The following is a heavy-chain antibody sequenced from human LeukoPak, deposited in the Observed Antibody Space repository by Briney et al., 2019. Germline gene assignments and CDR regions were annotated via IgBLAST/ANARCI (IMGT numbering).Heavy chain of an antibody. CDR2: ISSRGSTI. V-gene: IGHV3-11*04. CDR3: SKVRVVFNWNYAYYFDY. J-gene: IGHJ4*02. D-gene: IGHD1-7*01. CDR1: GFTFSDYY. Sequence: GGSLRLSCAASGFTFSDYYMSWIRQVPGKGLEWVSYISSRGSTIYYADSVKGRFTISRDNAKNSLYLQMNSLRAEDTAVYYCSKVRVVFNWNYAYYFDYWGQGTLVTVSS.